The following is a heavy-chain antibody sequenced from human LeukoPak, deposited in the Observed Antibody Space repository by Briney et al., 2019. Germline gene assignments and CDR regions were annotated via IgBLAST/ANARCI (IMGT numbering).Heavy chain of an antibody. CDR2: IIPVFGTA. V-gene: IGHV1-69*05. J-gene: IGHJ6*03. CDR3: ARVDRYYYYLDV. CDR1: GGTFSTYT. Sequence: GASVKVSCKASGGTFSTYTITWVRQAPGQGLEWMGGIIPVFGTANYAQKFQGRVTVATDESTSTAYLELSSLRSDDTAIYYCARVDRYYYYLDVWGKGTAVTGSS.